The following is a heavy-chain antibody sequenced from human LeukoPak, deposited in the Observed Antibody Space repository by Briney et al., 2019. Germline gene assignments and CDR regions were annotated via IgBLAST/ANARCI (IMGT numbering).Heavy chain of an antibody. CDR2: ISGSGGST. V-gene: IGHV3-23*01. D-gene: IGHD2-21*02. J-gene: IGHJ4*02. CDR1: GFTFSSYA. Sequence: PGGSLRLSCAASGFTFSSYAMSWVRQAPGKGLEWVSAISGSGGSTYYADSEKGRFTISRDNSKDTLFLQMHSLRPGDTAVYYCVREDTPATANYWGQGILVTISS. CDR3: VREDTPATANY.